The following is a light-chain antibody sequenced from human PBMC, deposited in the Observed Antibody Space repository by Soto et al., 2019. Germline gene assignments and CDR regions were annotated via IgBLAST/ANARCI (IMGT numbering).Light chain of an antibody. Sequence: ERVMAESRASLAVSRGGRATLSCRASQSVSSNLAWYQQKPGEAPRLLIYGASTRATGIPARFSGSGSGTEYALALRSLQPDDFATYYCQHYNSYSEAFGQGTKVDI. CDR2: GAS. CDR3: QHYNSYSEA. J-gene: IGKJ1*01. CDR1: QSVSSN. V-gene: IGKV3-15*01.